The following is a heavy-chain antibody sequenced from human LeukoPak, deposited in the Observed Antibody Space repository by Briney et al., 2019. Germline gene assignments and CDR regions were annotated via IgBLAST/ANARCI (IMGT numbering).Heavy chain of an antibody. Sequence: SETLSLTCTVSGGSIISYYWSWMRQPPGKGLEWIGEIYYSGTTNYNPSLKSRLTISVDTSKNHFSLKLSSVTAADTAVYYCARHSNQGYYNWFDPWGQGTLVTVSS. CDR3: ARHSNQGYYNWFDP. V-gene: IGHV4-59*08. J-gene: IGHJ5*02. CDR1: GGSIISYY. CDR2: IYYSGTT. D-gene: IGHD1-1*01.